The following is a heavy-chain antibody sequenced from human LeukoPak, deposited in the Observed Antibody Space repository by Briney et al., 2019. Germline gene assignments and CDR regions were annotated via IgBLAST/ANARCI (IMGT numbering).Heavy chain of an antibody. CDR2: IYHSGST. D-gene: IGHD5-12*01. V-gene: IGHV4-38-2*02. J-gene: IGHJ6*03. CDR1: GYSINSGYY. Sequence: SETLSLTCTVSGYSINSGYYWGWIRQSPRKGLEWIGSIYHSGSTYYNPSLKSRVTISVDTSKNQFSLKLSSVTAADTAVYYCARKTGYSGRFWFDYYYYMDVWGKGTTVTVSS. CDR3: ARKTGYSGRFWFDYYYYMDV.